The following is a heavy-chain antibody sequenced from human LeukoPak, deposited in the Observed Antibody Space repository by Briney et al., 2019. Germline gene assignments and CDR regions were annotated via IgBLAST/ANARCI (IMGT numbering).Heavy chain of an antibody. Sequence: GASVKASCKASGGTFSSYAISWVRQAPGQGLEWMGGIIPIFGTANYAQKFQGRVTITADESTSTAYMELSSLRSEDTAVYYCARGGSGWYLKWFDPWGQGTLVTVSS. D-gene: IGHD6-19*01. CDR1: GGTFSSYA. CDR2: IIPIFGTA. J-gene: IGHJ5*02. CDR3: ARGGSGWYLKWFDP. V-gene: IGHV1-69*13.